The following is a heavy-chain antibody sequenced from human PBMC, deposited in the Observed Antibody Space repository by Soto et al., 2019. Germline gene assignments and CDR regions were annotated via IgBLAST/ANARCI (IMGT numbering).Heavy chain of an antibody. CDR2: VSIGGST. CDR1: GFTFSSYA. V-gene: IGHV3-23*01. Sequence: GGSLRLSCAASGFTFSSYAMGWVRQGPGKGLEWVAVVSIGGSTHYADSVRGRFTISRDNSKNTPSLQMNSLTAEDTAVYFCAKRRGAGGHFDYWGQGALVTVSS. CDR3: AKRRGAGGHFDY. J-gene: IGHJ4*02. D-gene: IGHD2-15*01.